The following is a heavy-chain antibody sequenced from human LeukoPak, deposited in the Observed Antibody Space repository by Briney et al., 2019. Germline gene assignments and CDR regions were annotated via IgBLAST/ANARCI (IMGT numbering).Heavy chain of an antibody. J-gene: IGHJ3*01. Sequence: GGSLRLSCAASGFTFSSYWMSWVRQAPGKGLEWVANIKQDESELNYVDSVKGRFTISRDNAKNSVYLQMNSLRAEDTALFYCARRRYGEGFDVWGQGTMVTVSS. D-gene: IGHD4-17*01. V-gene: IGHV3-7*01. CDR1: GFTFSSYW. CDR3: ARRRYGEGFDV. CDR2: IKQDESEL.